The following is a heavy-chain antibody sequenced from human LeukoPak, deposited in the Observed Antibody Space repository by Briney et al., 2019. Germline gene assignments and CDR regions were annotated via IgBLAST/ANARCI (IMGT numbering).Heavy chain of an antibody. V-gene: IGHV3-30*18. CDR1: GFTLSSYG. Sequence: GRSLRLSCAASGFTLSSYGMHWVRQAPAKGLEWVAVISYDGSNKYYADSVKRRFTISRDNSKNTLYLRMNSLRAEDTAVYYCAKSTASGYSNDYWGQGTLVTVSS. D-gene: IGHD3-22*01. CDR3: AKSTASGYSNDY. J-gene: IGHJ4*02. CDR2: ISYDGSNK.